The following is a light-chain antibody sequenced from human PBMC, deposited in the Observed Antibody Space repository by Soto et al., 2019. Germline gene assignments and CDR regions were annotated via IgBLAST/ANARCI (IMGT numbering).Light chain of an antibody. CDR2: AAS. CDR3: QKYNSAPWT. V-gene: IGKV1-27*01. CDR1: QGISNY. Sequence: NQMTQSPSALPTSFGDRVTITCRASQGISNYLAWYQQKPGKVPKXXIYAASTLQSGVPSRFSGSGSGTDFTLTISSLQTEDVATYYCQKYNSAPWTFGQGTKVDIK. J-gene: IGKJ1*01.